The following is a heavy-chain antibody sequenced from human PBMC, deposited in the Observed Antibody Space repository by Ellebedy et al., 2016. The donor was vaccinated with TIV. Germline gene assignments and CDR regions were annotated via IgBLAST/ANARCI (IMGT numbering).Heavy chain of an antibody. Sequence: GESLKISCAASGFTFSSYWMSWVRQAPGKGLEWVANRKEDGSEKYYVDSAEGRFTISRDSAKNSVYLQMNRLTAEDTAVYFCTRFLGSGSYYDYWGQGTLVTVSS. J-gene: IGHJ4*02. D-gene: IGHD1-26*01. V-gene: IGHV3-7*04. CDR1: GFTFSSYW. CDR2: RKEDGSEK. CDR3: TRFLGSGSYYDY.